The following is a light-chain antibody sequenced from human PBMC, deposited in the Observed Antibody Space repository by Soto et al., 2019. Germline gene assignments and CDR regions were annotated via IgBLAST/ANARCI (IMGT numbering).Light chain of an antibody. J-gene: IGKJ1*01. CDR3: RQYNNWPRT. CDR2: AAS. Sequence: EIMMTQSPATLSVSPGERATLSCRASQSISGNLAWYQQKPGQAPGLLIYAASTRATGIPARFSGSGSGTEFTLTISSLQSEDFAVYYCRQYNNWPRTFGQGTKVDIK. CDR1: QSISGN. V-gene: IGKV3-15*01.